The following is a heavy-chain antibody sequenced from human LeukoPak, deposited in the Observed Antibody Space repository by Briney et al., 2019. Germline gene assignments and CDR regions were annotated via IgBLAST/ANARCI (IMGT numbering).Heavy chain of an antibody. D-gene: IGHD3-22*01. Sequence: SETLSLTCAVSGGSISSGGYSWSWIRQPPGKGLEWIGYIYHSGSTYYNPSLKSRVTISVDRSKNQFSLKLSSVTAADTAVYYCARAKEWAYYYDSSGKSTLDYWGQGTLVTVSS. CDR2: IYHSGST. V-gene: IGHV4-30-2*01. CDR1: GGSISSGGYS. CDR3: ARAKEWAYYYDSSGKSTLDY. J-gene: IGHJ4*02.